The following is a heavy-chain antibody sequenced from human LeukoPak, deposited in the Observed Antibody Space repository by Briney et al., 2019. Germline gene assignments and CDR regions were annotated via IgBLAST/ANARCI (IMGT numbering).Heavy chain of an antibody. Sequence: PGGSLRLSCAASGFTFSDYTIHWVRQAPGKRLQSVSAITSNGAYTHYADSVKGRFTISRDNSRNAVFLQMGGLRIEDMAVYYCARVTMGATVSDYYYYYMDVWGKGTTVTVSS. CDR2: ITSNGAYT. J-gene: IGHJ6*03. V-gene: IGHV3-64*02. CDR3: ARVTMGATVSDYYYYYMDV. CDR1: GFTFSDYT. D-gene: IGHD1-26*01.